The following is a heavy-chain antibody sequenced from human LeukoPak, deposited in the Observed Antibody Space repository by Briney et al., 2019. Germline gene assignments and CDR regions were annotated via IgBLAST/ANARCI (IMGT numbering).Heavy chain of an antibody. CDR1: GFTFSSYA. CDR3: ARDITIGIAVAGPWD. D-gene: IGHD6-19*01. CDR2: ISYDGSNK. J-gene: IGHJ4*02. Sequence: GRSLRLSCAASGFTFSSYAMHWVRQAPGKGLEWVAVISYDGSNKYYADSVKGRFTISRDNSKNTLYLQMNSLRAEDTAVYYCARDITIGIAVAGPWDWGQGTLVTVSS. V-gene: IGHV3-30*04.